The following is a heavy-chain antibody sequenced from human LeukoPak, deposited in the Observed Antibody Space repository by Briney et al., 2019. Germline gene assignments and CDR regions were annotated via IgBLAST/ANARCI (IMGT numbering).Heavy chain of an antibody. CDR3: ARGTLVAAKPYYFDY. J-gene: IGHJ4*02. Sequence: SETLSLTCTVSGGSISSGSYYWSWIRQPAGKGLEWIGRIYTSGSTNYNPPLKSRVTISVDTSKNQFSLKLSSVTAADTAVYYCARGTLVAAKPYYFDYWGQGTLVTVSS. CDR1: GGSISSGSYY. D-gene: IGHD2-15*01. V-gene: IGHV4-61*02. CDR2: IYTSGST.